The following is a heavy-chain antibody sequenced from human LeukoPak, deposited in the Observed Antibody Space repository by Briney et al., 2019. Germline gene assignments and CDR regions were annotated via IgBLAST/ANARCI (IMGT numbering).Heavy chain of an antibody. CDR2: IYTSGST. CDR1: GGSFSIYY. CDR3: ASLHTPGYFDY. Sequence: PSETLSLTCTVSGGSFSIYYWTWIRQPAGKGLEWIGRIYTSGSTNYNPSLKSRVTMSVDTSKNQFSLKLSSVTAADTAVYYCASLHTPGYFDYWGQGTLVTVSS. D-gene: IGHD1-14*01. J-gene: IGHJ4*02. V-gene: IGHV4-4*07.